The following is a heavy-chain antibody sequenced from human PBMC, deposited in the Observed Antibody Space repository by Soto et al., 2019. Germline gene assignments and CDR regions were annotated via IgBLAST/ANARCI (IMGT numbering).Heavy chain of an antibody. D-gene: IGHD6-6*01. J-gene: IGHJ4*02. V-gene: IGHV3-23*01. CDR2: LSGSGDST. CDR1: GFTFSTYA. Sequence: EVQLLESGGDLVQPGGSLRLSCVASGFTFSTYAMTWVRQAPGKGLEWVSGLSGSGDSTYYADSVKGRFTISRDNSKNTLYLQMNSLRAEDTAVYYCAVGQLVTYWGQGTLVTVSS. CDR3: AVGQLVTY.